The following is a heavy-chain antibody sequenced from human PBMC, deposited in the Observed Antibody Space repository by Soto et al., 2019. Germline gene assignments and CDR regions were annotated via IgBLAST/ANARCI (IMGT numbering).Heavy chain of an antibody. J-gene: IGHJ6*02. CDR2: INHSGST. Sequence: PSETLSLTCAVYGGSFSGYYWTWIRQPPGKGLEWIGEINHSGSTNYNPSLTSRVTISVDTSKNQFSLKLSSVTAADTAVYYCARGRDDILTGYTYYYGMDVWGQGTTVTVSS. D-gene: IGHD3-9*01. CDR3: ARGRDDILTGYTYYYGMDV. CDR1: GGSFSGYY. V-gene: IGHV4-34*01.